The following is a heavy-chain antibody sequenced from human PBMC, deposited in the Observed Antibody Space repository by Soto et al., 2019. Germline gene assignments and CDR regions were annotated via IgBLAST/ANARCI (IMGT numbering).Heavy chain of an antibody. CDR3: AKDSNTMVRGRLGDDAFDI. J-gene: IGHJ3*02. Sequence: PGGSLRLSCAASGFAFSSYAMSWVRQAPGKGLEWVSAISGSGGSTYYADSVKGRFTISRDNSKNTLYLQMNSLRAEDTAVYYCAKDSNTMVRGRLGDDAFDIWGQGTMVTVSS. D-gene: IGHD3-10*01. CDR2: ISGSGGST. V-gene: IGHV3-23*01. CDR1: GFAFSSYA.